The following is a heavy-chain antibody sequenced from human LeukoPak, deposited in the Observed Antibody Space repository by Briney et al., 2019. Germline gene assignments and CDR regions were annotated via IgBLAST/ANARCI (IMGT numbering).Heavy chain of an antibody. CDR3: ARDVASSGYYWD. Sequence: ASVKVSCKASGYTFTSYYMHWVRQAPGQGLEWMGIINPSGGSASYAQKFQGRVTMTRDTSTSTVYMEVSSLRSEDTAVYYCARDVASSGYYWDWGQGTLVTVSS. D-gene: IGHD3-22*01. CDR2: INPSGGSA. V-gene: IGHV1-46*01. CDR1: GYTFTSYY. J-gene: IGHJ4*02.